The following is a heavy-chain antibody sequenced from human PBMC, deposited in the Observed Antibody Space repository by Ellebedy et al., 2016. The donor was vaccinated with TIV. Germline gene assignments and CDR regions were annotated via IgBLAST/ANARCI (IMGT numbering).Heavy chain of an antibody. D-gene: IGHD6-13*01. J-gene: IGHJ4*02. CDR2: IWYDGSNK. CDR3: ARDPGYSRYYFDY. V-gene: IGHV3-33*01. Sequence: PGGSLRLSCAASGFTFSSYGMHWVRQASGKGLEWVAVIWYDGSNKYYADSVKGRFTISRDNSKNTLYLQMNSLRAEDTAVYYCARDPGYSRYYFDYWGQGTLVTVSS. CDR1: GFTFSSYG.